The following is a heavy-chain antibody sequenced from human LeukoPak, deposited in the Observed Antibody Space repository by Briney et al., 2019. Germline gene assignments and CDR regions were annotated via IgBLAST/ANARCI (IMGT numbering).Heavy chain of an antibody. J-gene: IGHJ5*02. CDR3: ARDFRASLRGDGIRDWFDP. CDR1: GFTFSSSA. Sequence: GGSLRLSCAVSGFTFSSSAMNWVRQAPGKGLEWVSSINNVGSHIYYGDSVKGRFTISRDNAKNTLYLQMNNLRAEDTAVYYCARDFRASLRGDGIRDWFDPWGQGTLVTVSS. V-gene: IGHV3-21*01. CDR2: INNVGSHI. D-gene: IGHD2-21*02.